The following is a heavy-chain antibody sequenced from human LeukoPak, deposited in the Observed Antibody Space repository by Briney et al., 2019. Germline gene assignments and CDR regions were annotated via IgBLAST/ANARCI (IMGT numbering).Heavy chain of an antibody. Sequence: PSETLSLTCAVYGGSFSGYYWSWIRQPPGKGLEWIGEINHSGSTNYNPSLKSRVTISVDTSKNQFSLKLSSVTAADTAVYYCARVQPGIAAAGTLYYFDYWGQGTLVTVSS. J-gene: IGHJ4*02. CDR3: ARVQPGIAAAGTLYYFDY. CDR1: GGSFSGYY. V-gene: IGHV4-34*01. D-gene: IGHD6-13*01. CDR2: INHSGST.